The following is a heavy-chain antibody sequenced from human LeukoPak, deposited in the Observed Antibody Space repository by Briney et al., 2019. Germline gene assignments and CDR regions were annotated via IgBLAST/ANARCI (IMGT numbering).Heavy chain of an antibody. CDR1: GGTFSSYA. CDR2: INPSGGST. Sequence: ASVKVSCKASGGTFSSYAISWVRQAPGQGLEWMGIINPSGGSTSYAQKFQGRVTMTRDMSTSTVYMELSSLRSEDTAVYYCARVRYSYGLAWGQGTLVTVSS. V-gene: IGHV1-46*01. J-gene: IGHJ5*02. D-gene: IGHD5-18*01. CDR3: ARVRYSYGLA.